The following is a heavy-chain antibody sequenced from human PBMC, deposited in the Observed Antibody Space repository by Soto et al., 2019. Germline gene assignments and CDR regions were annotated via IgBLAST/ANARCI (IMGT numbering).Heavy chain of an antibody. Sequence: SVKVSCKASGGTFSSYAISWVRQAPGQGLEWMGGIIPIFGTANYAQKFQGRVTITADESTSTAYMELSSLGSEDTAVYYCARLLGDYVFYWFDPWGQGTLVTVSS. D-gene: IGHD4-17*01. V-gene: IGHV1-69*13. CDR1: GGTFSSYA. CDR3: ARLLGDYVFYWFDP. J-gene: IGHJ5*02. CDR2: IIPIFGTA.